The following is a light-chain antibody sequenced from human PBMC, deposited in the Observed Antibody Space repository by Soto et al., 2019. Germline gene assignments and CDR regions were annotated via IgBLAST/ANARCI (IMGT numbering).Light chain of an antibody. CDR3: QQYYSYPLT. V-gene: IGKV1-8*01. CDR2: AAS. J-gene: IGKJ4*01. CDR1: QGISSY. Sequence: AIRMTQSPSSLSASTGDRVTITCRASQGISSYLAWYQQKPGKAPKLLIYAASTLQSGVPSRFSGSGSGTDFTLTISCLQFEDFATYYCQQYYSYPLTFGGGTKVEIK.